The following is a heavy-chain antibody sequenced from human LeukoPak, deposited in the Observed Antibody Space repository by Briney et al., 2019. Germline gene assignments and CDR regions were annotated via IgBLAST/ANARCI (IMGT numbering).Heavy chain of an antibody. V-gene: IGHV1-2*02. CDR2: INPNSGGT. J-gene: IGHJ4*02. Sequence: ASVKVSCKASGGTFSSYAISWVRQAPGQGLEWMGWINPNSGGTNYAQKFQGRVTMTRDTSISTAYMELSRLRSDDTAVYYCARPLRSPLRYFDYWGQGTLVTVSS. CDR1: GGTFSSYA. CDR3: ARPLRSPLRYFDY.